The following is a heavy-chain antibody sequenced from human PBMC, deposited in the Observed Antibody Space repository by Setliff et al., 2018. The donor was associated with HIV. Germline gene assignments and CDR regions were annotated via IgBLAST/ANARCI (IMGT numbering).Heavy chain of an antibody. CDR1: GDSISSSIYY. CDR3: ARARGDFLGNYFDY. D-gene: IGHD3-10*01. CDR2: IKQDGSEI. V-gene: IGHV3-7*03. J-gene: IGHJ4*02. Sequence: ETLSLTCTVSGDSISSSIYYWGWVRQPPGKGLEWVANIKQDGSEIYYVDSVKGRFTITRDNAKNSLYLQMNSLRAEDTAVYYCARARGDFLGNYFDYWGQGTLVTVSS.